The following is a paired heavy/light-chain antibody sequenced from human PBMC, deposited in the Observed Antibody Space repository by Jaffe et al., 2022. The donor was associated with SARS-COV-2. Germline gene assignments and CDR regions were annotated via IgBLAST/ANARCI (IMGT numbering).Light chain of an antibody. CDR1: SSDVGGYNY. V-gene: IGLV2-14*03. Sequence: QSALTQPASVSGSPGQSITISCTGTSSDVGGYNYVSWYQQRPGKAPKLMIYDVSNRPSGVSNRFSGSKSGNTASLTISGLQAEDEADYYCNSYTSRSTRVFGGGTKLTVL. CDR2: DVS. CDR3: NSYTSRSTRV. J-gene: IGLJ3*02.
Heavy chain of an antibody. V-gene: IGHV3-23*04. J-gene: IGHJ4*02. Sequence: EVQLVESGGGLVQPGRSQRLSCEASGFTFNNFAMSWVRQAPGKGLEWVSGISATGSPSYYADSVKGRFTISRDNSKSTLYLQMNSLRAEDTALYYCAKDLGQWLGNAFDSWGQGTLVTVSS. D-gene: IGHD6-19*01. CDR2: ISATGSPS. CDR3: AKDLGQWLGNAFDS. CDR1: GFTFNNFA.